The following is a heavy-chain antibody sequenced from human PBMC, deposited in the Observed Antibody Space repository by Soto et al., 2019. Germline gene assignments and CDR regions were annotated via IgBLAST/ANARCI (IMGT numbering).Heavy chain of an antibody. CDR2: IYWDDDK. CDR1: GFSLSTSGVG. CDR3: AHLYDSDHWFDP. J-gene: IGHJ5*02. Sequence: QITLKESGPTLVKPTQTLTLTCTFSGFSLSTSGVGVGWIRQPPGKALEWLALIYWDDDKRYSPSLKSRLTIPKDTSKNPVALTLTNMDPVDTATYYCAHLYDSDHWFDPWGQGTLVTVSS. D-gene: IGHD3-3*01. V-gene: IGHV2-5*02.